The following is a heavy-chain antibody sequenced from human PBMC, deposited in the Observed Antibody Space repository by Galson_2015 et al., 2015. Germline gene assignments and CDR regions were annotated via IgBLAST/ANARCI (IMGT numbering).Heavy chain of an antibody. D-gene: IGHD6-19*01. Sequence: SLRLSCAASGFTFSSYSMSWVRQAPGKGLEWVSSISSSSSYIYYADSVKGRFTISRDNAKNSLYLQMNSLRAEDTAVYYCARRVAVSPLDYYYYMDVWGKGTTVTVSS. J-gene: IGHJ6*03. V-gene: IGHV3-21*01. CDR3: ARRVAVSPLDYYYYMDV. CDR1: GFTFSSYS. CDR2: ISSSSSYI.